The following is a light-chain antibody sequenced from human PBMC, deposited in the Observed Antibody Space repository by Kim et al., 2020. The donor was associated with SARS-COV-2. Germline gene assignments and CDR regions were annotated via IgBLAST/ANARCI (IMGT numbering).Light chain of an antibody. CDR1: NIGSRS. CDR2: YDS. J-gene: IGLJ2*01. CDR3: QVWESSSDHRGV. V-gene: IGLV3-21*01. Sequence: PGKTANITCGGNNIGSRSVHWHQEKPGQAPVLVIYYDSDRPSGIPERFSGSNSGNTATLTISRVEAGDEADYYCQVWESSSDHRGVFGGGTQLTVL.